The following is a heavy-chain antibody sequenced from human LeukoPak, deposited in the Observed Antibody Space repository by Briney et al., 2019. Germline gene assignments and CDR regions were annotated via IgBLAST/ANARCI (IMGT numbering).Heavy chain of an antibody. J-gene: IGHJ4*02. CDR3: AKSHQGFGDY. CDR2: INSDGSTT. D-gene: IGHD2-2*01. Sequence: QPGGSLRLSCAASGFTFTTYWMHWVRQAPGKGLVWVSHINSDGSTTSYADSVKGRFTISRDNAKNTLYLQMNSLRAEDTAVYYCAKSHQGFGDYWGQGTLVTVSS. V-gene: IGHV3-74*01. CDR1: GFTFTTYW.